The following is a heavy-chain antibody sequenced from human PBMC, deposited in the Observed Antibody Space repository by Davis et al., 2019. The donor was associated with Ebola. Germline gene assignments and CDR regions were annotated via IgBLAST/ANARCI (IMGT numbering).Heavy chain of an antibody. J-gene: IGHJ4*02. D-gene: IGHD6-19*01. Sequence: GESLKISCAASGFTFRSYTLNWVRQAPGKGLEWVSTISDSDTGHTHYADSVRGRFTISRDDSMNMISLQMNSLRAEDTAFYYCTTRLVNHFDHWGQGTLVTVSS. CDR3: TTRLVNHFDH. V-gene: IGHV3-23*01. CDR1: GFTFRSYT. CDR2: ISDSDTGHT.